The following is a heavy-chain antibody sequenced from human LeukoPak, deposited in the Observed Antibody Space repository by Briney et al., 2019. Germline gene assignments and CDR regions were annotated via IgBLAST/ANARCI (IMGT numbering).Heavy chain of an antibody. CDR1: GFTFSSYW. Sequence: QPGGSLRLSCAASGFTFSSYWMHWVRHAPGKGLMWVSRINSDGSSTSYADSVKGRFTISRGNAKNTLYLQMNSLRADDTAVYYCAKALGGIGNGFHIWGQGTMVTVSS. D-gene: IGHD6-13*01. CDR2: INSDGSST. V-gene: IGHV3-74*01. CDR3: AKALGGIGNGFHI. J-gene: IGHJ3*02.